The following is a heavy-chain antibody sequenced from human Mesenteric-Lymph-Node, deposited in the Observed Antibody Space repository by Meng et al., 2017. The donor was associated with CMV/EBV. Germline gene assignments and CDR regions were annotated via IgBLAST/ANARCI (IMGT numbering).Heavy chain of an antibody. D-gene: IGHD2-2*01. CDR3: ARGPYCSSTSCYLDY. CDR1: GGTFSSYA. V-gene: IGHV1-69*05. CDR2: IIPIFGTA. Sequence: SVKVSCKASGGTFSSYAISWVRQAPGQGLEWMGGIIPIFGTANYAQKFQGRVTITTDESTSTAYMELSSLRSEDTAVYYCARGPYCSSTSCYLDYWGQGTLVTSPQ. J-gene: IGHJ4*02.